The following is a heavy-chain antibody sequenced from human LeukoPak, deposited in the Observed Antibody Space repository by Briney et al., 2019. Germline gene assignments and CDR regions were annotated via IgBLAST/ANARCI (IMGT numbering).Heavy chain of an antibody. CDR1: GYTLTAYY. V-gene: IGHV1-2*02. CDR3: VRVSLSPLLPIDY. J-gene: IGHJ4*02. Sequence: GASGKVSCKASGYTLTAYYLHWVRQAPGQGLEWMGWINSNSGDTNSAQKFQGGVTLTRDTSITTAYMEMSSLSSDDTAVYYCVRVSLSPLLPIDYWGQGTLVTVSS. D-gene: IGHD2-15*01. CDR2: INSNSGDT.